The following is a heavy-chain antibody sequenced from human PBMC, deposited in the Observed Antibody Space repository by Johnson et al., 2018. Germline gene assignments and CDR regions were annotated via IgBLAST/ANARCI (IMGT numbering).Heavy chain of an antibody. CDR2: IWYDGSNK. CDR3: AKNRSPDYYDYCGMDI. Sequence: VQLVQSGGGVVQPGRSLRLSCAASGFTFSSYGMHWVRQAPGKGLEWVAVIWYDGSNKYYADSVKGRFTIPRDNSKDTLYLQMNSLRAEDTAWYYCAKNRSPDYYDYCGMDIWGKGTTVTVSS. CDR1: GFTFSSYG. V-gene: IGHV3-33*06. D-gene: IGHD2-15*01. J-gene: IGHJ6*04.